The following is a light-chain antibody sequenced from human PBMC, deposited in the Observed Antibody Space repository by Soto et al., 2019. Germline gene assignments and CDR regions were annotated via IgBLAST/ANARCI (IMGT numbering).Light chain of an antibody. CDR3: QQYNNRPPIT. J-gene: IGKJ5*01. Sequence: ETLMPQSRTTLTLSPGEKATLSCRASQSVRSKLAWYQQKPGQAPRLLIYGASTRATGIPARFSGSGSGTEFTLTISSLQSEDFAVYYCQQYNNRPPITCGQGTRLEIK. V-gene: IGKV3D-15*01. CDR2: GAS. CDR1: QSVRSK.